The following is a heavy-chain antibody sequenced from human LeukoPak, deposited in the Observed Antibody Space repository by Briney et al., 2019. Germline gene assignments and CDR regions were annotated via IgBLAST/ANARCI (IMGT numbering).Heavy chain of an antibody. CDR1: GFTFSSYG. J-gene: IGHJ3*02. D-gene: IGHD3-16*01. CDR2: IRYDGSNK. Sequence: GGSLRLSCAASGFTFSSYGMHWVRQAPGKGLEWVAFIRYDGSNKYYADSVKGRFTISRDNAKNSLYLQMNSMRAEDTAVYYCARDGGAFDIWGQGTMVTVSS. V-gene: IGHV3-30*02. CDR3: ARDGGAFDI.